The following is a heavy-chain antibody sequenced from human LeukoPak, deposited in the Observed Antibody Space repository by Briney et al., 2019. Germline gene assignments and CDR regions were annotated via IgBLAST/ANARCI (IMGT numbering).Heavy chain of an antibody. D-gene: IGHD2-2*01. CDR1: GYTFTSCE. Sequence: GASVKVSCKASGYTFTSCEINWVRQATGQGLEWMGWMNPNSGNTGYAQKFQGRVTMTRNTSISTAYMELSSLRSEDTAVYFCARKGPANYYYYYMDVWGKGTTVTVSS. J-gene: IGHJ6*03. CDR2: MNPNSGNT. V-gene: IGHV1-8*01. CDR3: ARKGPANYYYYYMDV.